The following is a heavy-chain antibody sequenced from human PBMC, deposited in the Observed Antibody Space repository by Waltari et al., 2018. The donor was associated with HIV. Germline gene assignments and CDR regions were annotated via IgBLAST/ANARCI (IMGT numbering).Heavy chain of an antibody. V-gene: IGHV4-59*01. CDR1: GGSISSYY. Sequence: QVQLQESGPGLVKPSETLSLTCTVSGGSISSYYWSWIRQPPGKGLEWIGDIYYSGSTNYHPSLKSRVTRSVDTSKNQFSLKRSSVTAADTAVYYCARDSSSGANYYYYYGMDVWGQGTTVTVSS. J-gene: IGHJ6*02. CDR2: IYYSGST. CDR3: ARDSSSGANYYYYYGMDV. D-gene: IGHD6-13*01.